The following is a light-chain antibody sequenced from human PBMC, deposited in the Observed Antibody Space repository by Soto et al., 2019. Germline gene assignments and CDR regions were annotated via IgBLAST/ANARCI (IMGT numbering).Light chain of an antibody. V-gene: IGKV3-20*01. CDR3: QQYGSSGWT. J-gene: IGKJ1*01. CDR1: QSVSSSY. Sequence: EIVLTQSPGTLSLSPGERATLSCRASQSVSSSYLAWYQQTPGQAPMLLIYGPTSRATGIPDRFSGSVGGTDFTLTISRLEPEDDAEYYCQQYGSSGWTFGQGTKVEIK. CDR2: GPT.